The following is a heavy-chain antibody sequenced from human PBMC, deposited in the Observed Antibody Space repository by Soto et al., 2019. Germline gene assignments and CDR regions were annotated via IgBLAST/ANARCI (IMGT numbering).Heavy chain of an antibody. CDR3: ARVAKLGTVTKEDYYYYYGMDV. V-gene: IGHV4-31*03. Sequence: SETLSLTCTVSGGSISSGGYYWSWIRQHPGKGLEWIGYIYYGGSTYYNPSLKSRVTISVDTSKNQFSLKLSSVTAADTAVYYCARVAKLGTVTKEDYYYYYGMDVWGQGTTVTVSS. CDR2: IYYGGST. J-gene: IGHJ6*02. D-gene: IGHD4-17*01. CDR1: GGSISSGGYY.